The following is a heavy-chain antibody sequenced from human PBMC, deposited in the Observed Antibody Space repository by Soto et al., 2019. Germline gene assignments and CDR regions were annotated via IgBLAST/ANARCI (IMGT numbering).Heavy chain of an antibody. CDR2: VYYTGST. CDR3: VRTAREGAVAPHWFDR. CDR1: GASIRSTDYY. V-gene: IGHV4-30-4*01. Sequence: PSETLSLTCTVSGASIRSTDYYWSWIRQAPWKGLEWIGYVYYTGSTYYNPSLMSRLTISVDTSKNQFSLKLTSVTAAETAVYYCVRTAREGAVAPHWFDRWGQGXQVT. J-gene: IGHJ5*02. D-gene: IGHD2-21*02.